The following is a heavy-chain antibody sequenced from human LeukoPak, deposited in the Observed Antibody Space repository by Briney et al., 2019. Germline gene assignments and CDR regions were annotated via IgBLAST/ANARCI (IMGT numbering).Heavy chain of an antibody. CDR3: ARDKIVGATTGSYFDL. D-gene: IGHD1-26*01. CDR1: GFTFTTYW. J-gene: IGHJ2*01. V-gene: IGHV3-7*01. CDR2: INQDGSEK. Sequence: PGGSLRLPCAASGFTFTTYWMSWVRQAPGKGLEWVANINQDGSEKYYVDSMKGRFTISRDNAKNSLYLQMNSLKAEDTAVYYCARDKIVGATTGSYFDLWGRGTLVTVSS.